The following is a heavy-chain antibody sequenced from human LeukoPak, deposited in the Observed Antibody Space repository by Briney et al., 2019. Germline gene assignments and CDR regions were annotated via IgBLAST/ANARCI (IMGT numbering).Heavy chain of an antibody. Sequence: GGSLRLSCAASGFTFSSYEMNWVRQAPGKGLEWVSYISSSGSTIYYADSVKGRFTISRDNAKNLLYLQMNSLRAEDTAVYYCAREGQYGSGIDYWGQGTLVTVSS. CDR3: AREGQYGSGIDY. CDR2: ISSSGSTI. CDR1: GFTFSSYE. J-gene: IGHJ4*02. V-gene: IGHV3-48*03. D-gene: IGHD3-10*01.